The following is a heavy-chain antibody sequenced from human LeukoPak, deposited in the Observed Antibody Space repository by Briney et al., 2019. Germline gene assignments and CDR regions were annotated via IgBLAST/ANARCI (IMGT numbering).Heavy chain of an antibody. Sequence: SETLSLTCAVYGGSFSGYYWSWIRQPPGKGLEWIGYIYYSGSTNYNPSLKSRVTISVDTSKNQFSLKLSSVTAADTAVYYCARDGPTQWLQFDYWGQGTLVTVSS. D-gene: IGHD5-24*01. J-gene: IGHJ4*02. CDR2: IYYSGST. CDR3: ARDGPTQWLQFDY. V-gene: IGHV4-59*01. CDR1: GGSFSGYY.